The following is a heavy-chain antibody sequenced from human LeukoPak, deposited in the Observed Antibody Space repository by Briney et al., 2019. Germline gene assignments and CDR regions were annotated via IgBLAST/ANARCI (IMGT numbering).Heavy chain of an antibody. J-gene: IGHJ6*03. D-gene: IGHD5-12*01. CDR3: ARVGYDTYYWYMDV. CDR2: ISYSGTT. CDR1: GGSISSYY. Sequence: SSETLSLTCTVSGGSISSYYWSWIRQPPGKGLEWIGNISYSGTTNYNPSLKSRVTISTDTSKNQFSLKLTSVTAADTAVYYCARVGYDTYYWYMDVWGKGTTVTVS. V-gene: IGHV4-59*01.